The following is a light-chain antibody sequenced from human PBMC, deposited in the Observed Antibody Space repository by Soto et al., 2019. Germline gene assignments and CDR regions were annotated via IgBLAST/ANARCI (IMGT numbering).Light chain of an antibody. J-gene: IGLJ3*02. CDR1: SSDIGGYNY. Sequence: QSALTQPASVSGSPGQSITITYTGTSSDIGGYNYVSWYQQHPGKAPKVIIFEVSNRPSGVSNRFSGSKSGNTASLSISGLQAEDEAHYYCSSYTTDSPWVFGGGTQLTVL. CDR2: EVS. V-gene: IGLV2-14*01. CDR3: SSYTTDSPWV.